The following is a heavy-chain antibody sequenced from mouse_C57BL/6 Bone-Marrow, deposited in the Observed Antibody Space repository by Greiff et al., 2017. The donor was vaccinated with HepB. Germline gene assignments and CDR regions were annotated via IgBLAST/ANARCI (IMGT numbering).Heavy chain of an antibody. J-gene: IGHJ4*01. V-gene: IGHV14-3*01. Sequence: EVQRVESVAELVRPGASVKLSCTASGFNIKNTYMHWVKQRPEQGLEWIGRIDPANGNTKYAPKFQGKATITADTSSNTAYLQLSSLTSEDTAIYYCARGYYGNYVRSAMDYWGQGTSVTVSS. CDR1: GFNIKNTY. D-gene: IGHD2-1*01. CDR3: ARGYYGNYVRSAMDY. CDR2: IDPANGNT.